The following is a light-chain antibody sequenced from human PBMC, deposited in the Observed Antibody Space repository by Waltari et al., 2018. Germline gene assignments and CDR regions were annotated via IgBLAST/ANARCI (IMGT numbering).Light chain of an antibody. CDR1: NGSIASDF. CDR3: QSHDGGNLKV. Sequence: NFMLTQPHSVSESPGKTVTISCSRSNGSIASDFVQWYQQRPGSAPTLLIYEDDHRPSGVPGRFSVSVDLSSNSASLSISGLKTEDEADYHCQSHDGGNLKVFGGGTKLIVL. V-gene: IGLV6-57*03. CDR2: EDD. J-gene: IGLJ3*02.